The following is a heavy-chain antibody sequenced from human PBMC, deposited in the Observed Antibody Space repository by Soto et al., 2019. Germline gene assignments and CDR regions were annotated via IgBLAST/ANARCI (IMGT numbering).Heavy chain of an antibody. V-gene: IGHV3-49*02. CDR2: IRSKDYGGTT. CDR1: GYTFTYFS. J-gene: IGHJ4*02. CDR3: TREIPYFDS. Sequence: GGSLRLSCATSGYTFTYFSISWVRQAPGRGLEWVGFIRSKDYGGTTEYAASVKGRFAISRDDSTGIAYLQMNSLKNEDTAVYYCTREIPYFDSWGQGTLVTVSS.